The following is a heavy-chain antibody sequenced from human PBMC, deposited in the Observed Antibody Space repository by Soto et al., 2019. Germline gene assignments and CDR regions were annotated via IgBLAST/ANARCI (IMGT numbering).Heavy chain of an antibody. V-gene: IGHV3-30*18. J-gene: IGHJ4*02. CDR2: ISYDGSNK. D-gene: IGHD3-10*01. CDR1: GFTFSSYG. CDR3: AKDLLIHYYGSGSYYNPFDY. Sequence: PVGSLRLSCAASGFTFSSYGMRWVRQAPGKGLEWVAVISYDGSNKYYADSVKGRFTISRDNSKNTLYLQMNSLRAEDTAVYYCAKDLLIHYYGSGSYYNPFDYWGQGTLVTVSS.